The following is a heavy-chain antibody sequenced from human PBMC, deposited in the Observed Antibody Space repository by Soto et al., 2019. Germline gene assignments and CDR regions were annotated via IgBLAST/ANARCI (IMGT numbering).Heavy chain of an antibody. V-gene: IGHV4-38-2*01. D-gene: IGHD2-2*01. Sequence: PSETLSLTCAVSGYSISIGNYWAWIRQPPGRGLEWIGSLYHIGSTHYNSSLKSRVTISVDTSKNHFSLELSSVTAADTAMYYGRSSTSCYDDSCVDVWGQGSMVTVSS. J-gene: IGHJ6*02. CDR2: LYHIGST. CDR1: GYSISIGNY. CDR3: RSSTSCYDDSCVDV.